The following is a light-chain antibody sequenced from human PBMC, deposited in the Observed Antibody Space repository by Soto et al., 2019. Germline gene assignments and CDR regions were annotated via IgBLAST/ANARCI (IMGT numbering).Light chain of an antibody. Sequence: DIQMTQSPSTLSASVGDRVTITCRASQGIDNWLAWYQQKPGKAPKLLIYKTSNLESGVPSRFSGSGSGTEFSLTISSLQPDDFATYYCQQYNSFSLTFGGGTRVDVK. V-gene: IGKV1-5*03. CDR3: QQYNSFSLT. J-gene: IGKJ4*01. CDR1: QGIDNW. CDR2: KTS.